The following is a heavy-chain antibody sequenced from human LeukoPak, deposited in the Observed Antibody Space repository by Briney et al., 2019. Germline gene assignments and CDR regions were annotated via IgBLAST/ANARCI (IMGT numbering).Heavy chain of an antibody. CDR1: GFTFTNYA. Sequence: PGGSLRLSCAASGFTFTNYAMSWVRQAPGKGLEWVSGISGGGGSTYYADSVKGRFTISKDNSKNTLYLQMNSLRAEDTAVYYCAKVRLGATTDAFDIWGQGTMVTVSS. CDR3: AKVRLGATTDAFDI. V-gene: IGHV3-23*01. D-gene: IGHD1-26*01. J-gene: IGHJ3*02. CDR2: ISGGGGST.